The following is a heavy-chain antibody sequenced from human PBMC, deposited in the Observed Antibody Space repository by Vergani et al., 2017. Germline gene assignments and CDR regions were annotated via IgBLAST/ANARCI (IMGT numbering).Heavy chain of an antibody. J-gene: IGHJ3*02. CDR2: ISSSSSYI. V-gene: IGHV3-21*01. D-gene: IGHD2-2*01. Sequence: EVQLVESGGGLVKPGGSLRLSCAASGFTFSSYSMNWVLQAPGKGLEWVSSISSSSSYIYYADSVKGRFTISRDNAKNSLYLQMNSLRAEDTAVYYCARDEVQLAFDIWGQGTMVTVSS. CDR1: GFTFSSYS. CDR3: ARDEVQLAFDI.